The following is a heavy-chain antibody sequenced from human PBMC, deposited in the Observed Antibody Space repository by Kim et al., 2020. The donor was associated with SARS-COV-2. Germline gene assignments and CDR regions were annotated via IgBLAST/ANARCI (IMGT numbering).Heavy chain of an antibody. V-gene: IGHV4-30-4*01. CDR2: IYYSGST. J-gene: IGHJ4*02. CDR1: GGSISSGDYY. D-gene: IGHD2-2*01. Sequence: SETLSLTCTVSGGSISSGDYYWSWIRQPPGKGLEWIGYIYYSGSTYYNPSLKSRVTISVDTSKNQFSLKLSSVTAADTAVYYCARDGSSTSGEGVRGVDYWGQGTLVTVSS. CDR3: ARDGSSTSGEGVRGVDY.